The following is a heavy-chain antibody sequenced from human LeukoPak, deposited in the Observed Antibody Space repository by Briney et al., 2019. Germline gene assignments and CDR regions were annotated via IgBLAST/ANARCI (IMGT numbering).Heavy chain of an antibody. D-gene: IGHD3-9*01. CDR3: AKTWGGYFDWLNDAFDI. CDR2: IKQDGSEK. J-gene: IGHJ3*02. Sequence: PGGSLRLSCAASGFTFSRYWMSWVRQAPGKGLECVANIKQDGSEKYYVDSVKGRFTISRDNDKNSLYLQMNSLRAEDTAVYYCAKTWGGYFDWLNDAFDIWGQGTMVTVSS. CDR1: GFTFSRYW. V-gene: IGHV3-7*01.